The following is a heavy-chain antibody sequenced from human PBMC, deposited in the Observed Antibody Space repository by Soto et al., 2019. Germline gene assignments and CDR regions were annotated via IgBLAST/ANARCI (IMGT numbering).Heavy chain of an antibody. CDR1: GFTFSNNY. J-gene: IGHJ4*02. V-gene: IGHV3-66*01. Sequence: EEQLVESGGDLVQPGGSLRLSCAASGFTFSNNYMSWVRQAPGKGLEWVSLIYSGGSTYYADALKGSFTISRDSSKNTLYVQMKSLRAEEGARSCCAAYSHKGYWGQGTLVTVSS. D-gene: IGHD3-16*01. CDR2: IYSGGST. CDR3: AAYSHKGY.